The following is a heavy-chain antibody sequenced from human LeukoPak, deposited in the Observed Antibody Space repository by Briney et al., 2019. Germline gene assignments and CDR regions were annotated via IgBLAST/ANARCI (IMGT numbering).Heavy chain of an antibody. Sequence: GGSLRLSCAASGFTFSSYAMSWVRQAPGKGLEWVSAISGSGGSTYYADSVKGRFTISRDNSKNTLYLQMNSLRAEDTAVYYCAKDLGVHRTYGDYNFDYWGQGTLVTVSS. D-gene: IGHD4-17*01. V-gene: IGHV3-23*01. CDR2: ISGSGGST. J-gene: IGHJ4*02. CDR1: GFTFSSYA. CDR3: AKDLGVHRTYGDYNFDY.